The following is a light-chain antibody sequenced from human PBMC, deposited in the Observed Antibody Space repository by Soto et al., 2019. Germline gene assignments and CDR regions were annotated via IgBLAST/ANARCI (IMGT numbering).Light chain of an antibody. CDR3: QQYSNWPWT. V-gene: IGKV3-15*01. CDR2: RAS. J-gene: IGKJ1*01. CDR1: QSVSSN. Sequence: EIVMTQSPATLSVSPGERATLSCRASQSVSSNLAWYQQKPGQAPRLLMYRASTRATGIPARFSGSGSGTEFTLTISSLQSEDFAVYYCQQYSNWPWTFGQGTKVEIK.